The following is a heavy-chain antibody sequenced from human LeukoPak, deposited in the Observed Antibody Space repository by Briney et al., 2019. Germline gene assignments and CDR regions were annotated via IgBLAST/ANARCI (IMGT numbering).Heavy chain of an antibody. CDR2: ISGSGGST. V-gene: IGHV3-23*01. J-gene: IGHJ4*02. Sequence: GSLKLSFAASGFTLSSYAMGWVRPASGEGLEWVSAISGSGGSTYYADSVKGRFTISRDNSKNTLYLQMNSLRAEDTAVYYCAKGVEGGLVPFDYWGQGTLVTVSS. D-gene: IGHD6-19*01. CDR1: GFTLSSYA. CDR3: AKGVEGGLVPFDY.